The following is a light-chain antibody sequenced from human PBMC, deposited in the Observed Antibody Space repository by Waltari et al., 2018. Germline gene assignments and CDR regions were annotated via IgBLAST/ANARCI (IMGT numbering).Light chain of an antibody. CDR2: EVF. CDR3: SSYSGTNNPVV. CDR1: SRDIGGSNY. Sequence: QSALTQPPSASGSPGQSVTISCTGTSRDIGGSNYVPWYQQHPGKAPKLMIYEVFKRPSGVPDRFSGSKSGNTASLTVSGLQAEDEADFYCSSYSGTNNPVVFGGGTRLTVL. J-gene: IGLJ2*01. V-gene: IGLV2-8*01.